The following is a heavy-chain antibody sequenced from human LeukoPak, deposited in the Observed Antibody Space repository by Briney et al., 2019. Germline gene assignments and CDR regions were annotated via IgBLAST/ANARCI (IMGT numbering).Heavy chain of an antibody. V-gene: IGHV3-30-3*01. CDR1: GFTFSSYA. CDR3: ARGGYVAARRPFDY. J-gene: IGHJ4*02. CDR2: ISYDGSSK. D-gene: IGHD6-6*01. Sequence: GGSLRLSCAASGFTFSSYAMHWVRQAPGKGLEWVAVISYDGSSKYYADSVKGRFTISRDNSKNTLYLQMNSLRAEDTAVYYCARGGYVAARRPFDYWGQGTLVTVSS.